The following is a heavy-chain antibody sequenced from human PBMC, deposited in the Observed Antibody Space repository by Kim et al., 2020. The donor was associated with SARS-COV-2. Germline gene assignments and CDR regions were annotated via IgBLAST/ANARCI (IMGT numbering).Heavy chain of an antibody. D-gene: IGHD3-10*01. CDR2: ISTYNGQT. V-gene: IGHV1-18*01. CDR1: GYTFSSYG. Sequence: ASVKVSCKTSGYTFSSYGISWVRQAPGQGLEWIGWISTYNGQTIYAQKFQDRVTLTADTSTTTVNMELRTLRSDDTAVYYCARHRTFFYGSGTYSSNWF. J-gene: IGHJ5*01. CDR3: ARHRTFFYGSGTYSSNWF.